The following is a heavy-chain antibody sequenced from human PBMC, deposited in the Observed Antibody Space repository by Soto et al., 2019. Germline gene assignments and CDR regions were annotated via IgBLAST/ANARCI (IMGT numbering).Heavy chain of an antibody. CDR1: GGFISSGLW. V-gene: IGHV4-4*02. D-gene: IGHD2-2*01. CDR3: ASQSSYRIDY. Sequence: QVQLQESGPGLVMPSGTLSLTCAVSGGFISSGLWWSWVRQSPGKGLEWLGEIYHGGTTNYNPSLRSRVTISIDNSKNQCSLTVTSVTAADTALDYCASQSSYRIDYWGQGILVSVSS. CDR2: IYHGGTT. J-gene: IGHJ4*02.